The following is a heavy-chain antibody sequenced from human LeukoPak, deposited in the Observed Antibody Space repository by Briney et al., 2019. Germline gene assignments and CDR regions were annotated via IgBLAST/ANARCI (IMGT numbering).Heavy chain of an antibody. Sequence: GGSLRLSSAHPGLSISSSSTRGGRQAPGKGLEWVSYISSSSSTTYYADSVKGRFTISRANAKNSLYLQMNSLRDEAPAVFFFSGGEECFNSNWFDGWGQGTLVTVSS. V-gene: IGHV3-48*02. CDR2: ISSSSSTT. CDR1: GLSISSSS. J-gene: IGHJ5*02. D-gene: IGHD3-16*01. CDR3: SGGEECFNSNWFDG.